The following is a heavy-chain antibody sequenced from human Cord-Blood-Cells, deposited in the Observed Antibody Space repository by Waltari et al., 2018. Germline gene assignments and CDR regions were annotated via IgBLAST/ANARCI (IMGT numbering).Heavy chain of an antibody. CDR2: IIPIFGTA. V-gene: IGHV1-69*01. D-gene: IGHD1-26*01. CDR1: GGPFSRSP. J-gene: IGHJ5*02. Sequence: QVQLVRSGAEVKKPGSSVKVSCKASGGPFSRSPISWVRQAPGQGLEWMGGIIPIFGTANYAQKFQGRVTITADESTSTAYMELSSLRSEDTAVYYCARRSLTLNWFDPWGQGTLVTVSS. CDR3: ARRSLTLNWFDP.